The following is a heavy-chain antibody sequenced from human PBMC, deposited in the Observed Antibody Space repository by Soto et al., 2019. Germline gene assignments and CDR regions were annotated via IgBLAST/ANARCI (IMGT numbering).Heavy chain of an antibody. CDR3: GKNAGWFNT. CDR2: IDGSGGST. J-gene: IGHJ5*02. V-gene: IGHV3-23*01. Sequence: QLLQSGGGLVQPGGSLTLSCAASGLTFGTTDMSWVRQAPGEGLEWVATIDGSGGSTYYADSVKGRFTISRDNSRHTVYLQMNSLRGDHTSRYYCGKNAGWFNTCGQGALVTVSS. CDR1: GLTFGTTD.